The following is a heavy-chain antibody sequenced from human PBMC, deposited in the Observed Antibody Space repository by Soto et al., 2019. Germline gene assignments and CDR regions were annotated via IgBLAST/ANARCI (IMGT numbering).Heavy chain of an antibody. Sequence: QVQLQESGPGLLESSGNLSITCAVYGGSIRSVHWWTWVRQSPGKGLEWIGEISLNGDINYSPSLQSLVTVSIDMSRNHLSLRLTSVTAADTAVYYCASRELRTGGTVWGPGTMVAVSS. CDR2: ISLNGDI. CDR3: ASRELRTGGTV. D-gene: IGHD2-8*02. J-gene: IGHJ6*02. CDR1: GGSIRSVHW. V-gene: IGHV4-4*02.